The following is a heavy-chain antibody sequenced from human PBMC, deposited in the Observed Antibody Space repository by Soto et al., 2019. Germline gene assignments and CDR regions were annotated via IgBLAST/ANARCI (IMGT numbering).Heavy chain of an antibody. J-gene: IGHJ3*02. CDR1: GYSFTSYW. D-gene: IGHD6-19*01. CDR3: AREAIEVAGTRAFDI. CDR2: IYPGDSDT. Sequence: RGESLKISCKGSGYSFTSYWIGWVRQMPGKGLEWMGIIYPGDSDTRYSPSFQGQVTISADKSISTAYLQWSSLKASDTAMYYCAREAIEVAGTRAFDIWGQGTMVTVSS. V-gene: IGHV5-51*01.